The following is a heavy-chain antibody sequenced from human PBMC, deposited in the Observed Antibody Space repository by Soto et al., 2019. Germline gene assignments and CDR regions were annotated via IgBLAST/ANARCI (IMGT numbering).Heavy chain of an antibody. CDR3: AKYPGGYDGNNDY. Sequence: GGSLRLSCAASGFTFSSYGMHWVRQAPGKGLEWVAVISYDGSNKYYADSVKGRFTISRDNSKNTLYLQMNSLRAEDTAVYYCAKYPGGYDGNNDYWGQGTLVTVSS. CDR2: ISYDGSNK. J-gene: IGHJ4*02. V-gene: IGHV3-30*18. CDR1: GFTFSSYG. D-gene: IGHD5-12*01.